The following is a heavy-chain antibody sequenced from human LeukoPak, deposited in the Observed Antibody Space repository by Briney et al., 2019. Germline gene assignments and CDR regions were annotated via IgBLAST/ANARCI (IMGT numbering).Heavy chain of an antibody. D-gene: IGHD5-12*01. CDR2: IYYSGST. CDR3: ARSTGYSGYGD. J-gene: IGHJ1*01. CDR1: GGSISSYY. V-gene: IGHV4-59*08. Sequence: SETLSLTCTVSGGSISSYYWSWIRQPPGKGLEWIGYIYYSGSTNCNPSLKSRVTISVDTSKNQFSLKLSSVTAADTAVYYCARSTGYSGYGDWGQGTLVTVSS.